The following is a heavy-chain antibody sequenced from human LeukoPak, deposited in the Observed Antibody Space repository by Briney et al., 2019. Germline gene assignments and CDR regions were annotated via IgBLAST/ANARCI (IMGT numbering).Heavy chain of an antibody. Sequence: PSETLSLTCAVYGGSFSGYYWSWIRQPPGKGLEWIGEINHSGSTNYNPSLKSRVTISVDTSKNQFSLNLSSVTAADTAVYYCARVTPLVVPAATNWFDPWGQGTLVTVSS. V-gene: IGHV4-34*01. CDR2: INHSGST. CDR1: GGSFSGYY. CDR3: ARVTPLVVPAATNWFDP. J-gene: IGHJ5*02. D-gene: IGHD2-2*01.